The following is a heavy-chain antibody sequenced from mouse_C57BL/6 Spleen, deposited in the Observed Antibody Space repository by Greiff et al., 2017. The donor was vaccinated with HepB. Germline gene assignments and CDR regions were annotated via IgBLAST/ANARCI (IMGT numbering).Heavy chain of an antibody. J-gene: IGHJ2*01. CDR3: TRESYGAYFDY. V-gene: IGHV5-9-1*02. CDR2: ISSGGDYI. D-gene: IGHD2-12*01. CDR1: GFTFSSYA. Sequence: EVKLVESGEGLVKPGGSLKLSCAASGFTFSSYAMSWVRQTPEKRLEWVAYISSGGDYIYYADTVKGRFTISRDNARNTLYLQMSSLKSEDTAMYYCTRESYGAYFDYWGQGTTLTVSS.